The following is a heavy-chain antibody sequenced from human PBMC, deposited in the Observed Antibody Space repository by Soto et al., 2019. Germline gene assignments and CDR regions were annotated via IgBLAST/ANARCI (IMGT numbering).Heavy chain of an antibody. D-gene: IGHD3-10*01. CDR1: GGSFSGYY. V-gene: IGHV4-34*01. CDR3: AGGRCYGSGSLFKNNWVDP. CDR2: INHSGST. Sequence: SETLSLTCAVYGGSFSGYYWSWIRQPPGKGLEWIGEINHSGSTNYNPSLKSRVTISVDTSKNQFSLKLSSVTAADTGVYYCAGGRCYGSGSLFKNNWVDPRGQGTLGTGSS. J-gene: IGHJ5*01.